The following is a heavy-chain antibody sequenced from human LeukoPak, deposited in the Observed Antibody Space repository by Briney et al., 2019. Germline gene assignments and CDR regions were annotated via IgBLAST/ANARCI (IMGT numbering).Heavy chain of an antibody. CDR3: ARVYRSSSGSTLDY. J-gene: IGHJ4*02. CDR1: GFTFNSYE. Sequence: GGSLRLSCAASGFTFNSYEMNWVRQAPGKGLEWVSYISSSGSTIYYADSVKGRFTISRDNAKNSLYLQMNSLRAEDTAVYYCARVYRSSSGSTLDYWGQGTLVTVSS. D-gene: IGHD6-6*01. CDR2: ISSSGSTI. V-gene: IGHV3-48*03.